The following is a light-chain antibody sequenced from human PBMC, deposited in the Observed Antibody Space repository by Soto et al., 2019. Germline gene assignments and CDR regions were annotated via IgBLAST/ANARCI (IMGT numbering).Light chain of an antibody. CDR1: QNVNTN. Sequence: EKVLTQFPATLSVSPGERATLSCWASQNVNTNLAWYQQKPGQAPRLLITGASTRATGIPARFSGSGSGTQFTLTISSLQSEDVAVYYCQQYSTWPLTFCPGTKVEVK. V-gene: IGKV3-15*01. J-gene: IGKJ3*01. CDR2: GAS. CDR3: QQYSTWPLT.